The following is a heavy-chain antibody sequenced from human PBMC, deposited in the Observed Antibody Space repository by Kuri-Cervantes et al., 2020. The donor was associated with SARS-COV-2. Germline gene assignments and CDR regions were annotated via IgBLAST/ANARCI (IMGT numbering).Heavy chain of an antibody. V-gene: IGHV4-34*01. CDR2: INHRGDT. J-gene: IGHJ6*03. CDR3: ARGINGYFFFYYLDV. Sequence: GSLRLSCALHYGTLTGYQWSWIRQPPGRGLEWIGGINHRGDTNYNPALESRVTIPRDTSENQFSLRLTSVTAADAAVYYCARGINGYFFFYYLDVWGKGTTVTVSS. CDR1: YGTLTGYQ. D-gene: IGHD2-21*01.